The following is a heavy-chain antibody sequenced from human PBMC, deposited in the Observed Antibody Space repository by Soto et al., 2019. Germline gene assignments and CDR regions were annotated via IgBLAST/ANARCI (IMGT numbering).Heavy chain of an antibody. D-gene: IGHD5-12*01. CDR1: GYDFTAYP. CDR3: ATYRGYGDPNDY. CDR2: LNSGNGNT. Sequence: QVHLVQSGAEVKKPGASVKVSCKASGYDFTAYPMHWVRQAPGQSLERMGWLNSGNGNTKYSEKLQGRVTITSDTSATTAYMELSGLRSEDTAVYYCATYRGYGDPNDYWGQGTLVTVSS. J-gene: IGHJ4*02. V-gene: IGHV1-3*04.